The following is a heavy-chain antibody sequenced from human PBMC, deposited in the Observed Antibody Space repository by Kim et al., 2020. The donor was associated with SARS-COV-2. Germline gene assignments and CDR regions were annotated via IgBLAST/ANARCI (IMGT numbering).Heavy chain of an antibody. CDR2: IIPIFGTA. V-gene: IGHV1-69*13. CDR3: ARMDKELVKGDYYYYGMDV. CDR1: GGTFSSYA. J-gene: IGHJ6*02. D-gene: IGHD6-13*01. Sequence: SVKVSCKASGGTFSSYAISWVRQAPGQGLEWMGGIIPIFGTANYAQKFQGRVTITADESTSTAYMELSSLRSEDTAVYYCARMDKELVKGDYYYYGMDVWGQGTTVTVSS.